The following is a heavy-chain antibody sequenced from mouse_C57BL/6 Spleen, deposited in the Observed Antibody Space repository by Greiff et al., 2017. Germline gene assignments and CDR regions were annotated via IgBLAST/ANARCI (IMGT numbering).Heavy chain of an antibody. Sequence: VQLQESGAELARPGASVKLSCKASGYTFTSYGISWVKQRTGQGLEWIGEIYPRSGNTYYNEKFKGKATLTADKSSSTAYMELRSLTSEDSAVYFCARNWDSGDKFAYWGQGTLATVSA. CDR3: ARNWDSGDKFAY. D-gene: IGHD4-1*01. V-gene: IGHV1-81*01. J-gene: IGHJ3*01. CDR2: IYPRSGNT. CDR1: GYTFTSYG.